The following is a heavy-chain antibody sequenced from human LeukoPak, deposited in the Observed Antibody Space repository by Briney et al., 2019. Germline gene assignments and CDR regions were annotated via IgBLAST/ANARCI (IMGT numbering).Heavy chain of an antibody. J-gene: IGHJ4*02. V-gene: IGHV3-11*05. CDR1: GFTFSDYY. Sequence: GGSLRLSCVASGFTFSDYYMSWIRQAPGKGLEWISYIPSTSSYTSYADSVKGRFTISRDNAKNSLYLQMNSLRAEDTAVYYCARAANTAAGTPTLAIDYWGQGTLVTVSS. D-gene: IGHD6-13*01. CDR2: IPSTSSYT. CDR3: ARAANTAAGTPTLAIDY.